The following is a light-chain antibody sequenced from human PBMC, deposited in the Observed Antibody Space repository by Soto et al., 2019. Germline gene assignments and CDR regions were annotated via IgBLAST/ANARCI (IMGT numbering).Light chain of an antibody. Sequence: LTQPPAASGSPWQSVAISCTGTSSDVGGYNYVSWYQQHPGKAPKVMIYEVTYRPSGVSNRFSGSKSGNTASLTISGLQAEDEAEYYCSSHTGSSTLYVFGSGTKVTAL. CDR2: EVT. CDR3: SSHTGSSTLYV. V-gene: IGLV2-14*01. J-gene: IGLJ1*01. CDR1: SSDVGGYNY.